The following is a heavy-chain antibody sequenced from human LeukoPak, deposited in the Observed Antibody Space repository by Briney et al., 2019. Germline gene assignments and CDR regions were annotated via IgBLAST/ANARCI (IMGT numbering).Heavy chain of an antibody. CDR3: ARLSDPYGGTNY. J-gene: IGHJ4*02. CDR2: INHSGST. D-gene: IGHD4-23*01. Sequence: SETLSLTCAVYGGSFSGYYWSWIRQPPGKGLEWIGEINHSGSTNYNPSLKSRVTISVDTSKNQFSLKLSSVTAADTAVYYCARLSDPYGGTNYWGQGTLVTVSS. CDR1: GGSFSGYY. V-gene: IGHV4-34*01.